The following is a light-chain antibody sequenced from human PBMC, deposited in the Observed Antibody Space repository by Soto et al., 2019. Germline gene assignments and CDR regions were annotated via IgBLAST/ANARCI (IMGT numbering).Light chain of an antibody. Sequence: QSVLTQPASVSGSPGQSITISCSGTSSDIGTYDHVAWFQQFPGKTPKLVIYSVSDRPSGVSYRFSGSKSGNTASLTISGLQADDEADYYCISYTVSMSYVFGTGTKVTVL. CDR2: SVS. CDR1: SSDIGTYDH. CDR3: ISYTVSMSYV. V-gene: IGLV2-14*01. J-gene: IGLJ1*01.